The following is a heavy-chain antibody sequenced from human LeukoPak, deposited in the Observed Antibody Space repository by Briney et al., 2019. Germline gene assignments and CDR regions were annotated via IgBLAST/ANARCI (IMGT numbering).Heavy chain of an antibody. V-gene: IGHV3-21*01. CDR2: ISSSSSYI. D-gene: IGHD2-2*01. J-gene: IGHJ5*02. CDR3: ARDGGAYCSSTSCPNPS. Sequence: PGGSLRLFCAASGFTFSSYSMNGVRQAPGKGLEWVSSISSSSSYIYYADSVKGRFTISRDNAKNSLYLQMNSLRGEDTAVYCCARDGGAYCSSTSCPNPSWGQGTLVTVYS. CDR1: GFTFSSYS.